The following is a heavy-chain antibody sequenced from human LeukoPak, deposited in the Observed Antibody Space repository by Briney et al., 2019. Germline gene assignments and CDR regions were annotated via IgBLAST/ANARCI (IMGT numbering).Heavy chain of an antibody. CDR2: ISSSSSYI. CDR1: GFTFSSYS. V-gene: IGHV3-21*01. Sequence: GWSLRLSCAASGFTFSSYSMNWVRQAPGKGLEWVSSISSSSSYIYYADSVKGRFTISRDNAKNSLYLQMNSLRAEDTAVYYCARDSWGPSFYNIVVVVAARVHYYCYGMDVWGQGTTVTVSS. J-gene: IGHJ6*02. D-gene: IGHD2-15*01. CDR3: ARDSWGPSFYNIVVVVAARVHYYCYGMDV.